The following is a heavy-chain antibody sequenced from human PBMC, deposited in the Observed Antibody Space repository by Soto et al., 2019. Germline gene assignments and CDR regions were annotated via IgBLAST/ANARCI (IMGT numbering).Heavy chain of an antibody. CDR1: GYTFTSYY. J-gene: IGHJ6*02. V-gene: IGHV1-46*01. D-gene: IGHD2-15*01. Sequence: ASVKVSCKASGYTFTSYYMHWVRQAPGQRLEWMGIINPSGGSTSYAQKFQGRVTMTRDTSTSTVYMELSSLRSEDTAVYYCARDQTVVVVDATKVDYYYGMDVWGQGTTVTVSS. CDR3: ARDQTVVVVDATKVDYYYGMDV. CDR2: INPSGGST.